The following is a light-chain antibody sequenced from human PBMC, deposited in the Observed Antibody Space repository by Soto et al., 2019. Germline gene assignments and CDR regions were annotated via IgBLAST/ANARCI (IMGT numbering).Light chain of an antibody. CDR3: SSYAGSNNFV. Sequence: QSALTQPASVSGSPGQSITISCTGTSSDVGNFNLVSWYQHHPGIAPKLMIYEDTKRPSGVSNRFSGSKSANTASLTVSGLQAEDEADYYCSSYAGSNNFVFGGGTKLTVL. CDR2: EDT. CDR1: SSDVGNFNL. V-gene: IGLV2-14*02. J-gene: IGLJ2*01.